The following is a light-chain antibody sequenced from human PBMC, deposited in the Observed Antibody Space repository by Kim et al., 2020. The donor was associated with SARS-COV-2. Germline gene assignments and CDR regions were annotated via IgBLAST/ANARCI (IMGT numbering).Light chain of an antibody. Sequence: EIVMTQSPATLSVSPGERATLSCRASQSVASNLAWYQQIPGQAPRLLIYDTSTRATGIPARFSGSGSGTEFTLTISSLQSEDFAVYYCQQYNFWPPYTFGQGTKLEIK. CDR1: QSVASN. CDR2: DTS. J-gene: IGKJ2*01. V-gene: IGKV3-15*01. CDR3: QQYNFWPPYT.